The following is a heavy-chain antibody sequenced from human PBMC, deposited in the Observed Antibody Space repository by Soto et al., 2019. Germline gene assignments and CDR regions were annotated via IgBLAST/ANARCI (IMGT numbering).Heavy chain of an antibody. V-gene: IGHV1-2*02. J-gene: IGHJ4*02. CDR3: GRGRSGQIVVFY. CDR2: IGPDSGAT. D-gene: IGHD1-26*01. CDR1: GGPFSSYR. Sequence: ASVKVSCKASGGPFSSYRINWVRQAPGQGLEWVGEIGPDSGATRYAQKFQGRVTMTRDMSITTVYMELNNLSPDDTAVYYCGRGRSGQIVVFYWGQGTPVTVSS.